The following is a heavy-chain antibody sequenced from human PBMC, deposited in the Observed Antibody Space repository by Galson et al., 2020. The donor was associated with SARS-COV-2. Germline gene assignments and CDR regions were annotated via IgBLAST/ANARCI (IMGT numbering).Heavy chain of an antibody. D-gene: IGHD6-19*01. V-gene: IGHV3-23*01. CDR3: AKLPYSSGWSQREYFHH. J-gene: IGHJ1*01. CDR1: GFTLSSYA. CDR2: ISGSGLST. Sequence: GGSLRLSCAASGFTLSSYAMSWVRQAPGKGLEWVSSISGSGLSTYYTDSVKGRFTISRDDSKNTLYLQMNSLRAEDTAVYYCAKLPYSSGWSQREYFHHWGQGTLVTVSS.